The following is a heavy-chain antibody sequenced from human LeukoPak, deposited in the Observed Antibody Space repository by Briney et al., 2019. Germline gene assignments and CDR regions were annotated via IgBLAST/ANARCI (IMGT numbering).Heavy chain of an antibody. D-gene: IGHD4-17*01. CDR2: INHSGST. Sequence: SETLSLTCTVSGGSISSGGYYWSWIRQPPGKGLEWIGEINHSGSTNYNPSLKSRVTISVDTSKNQFSLKLSSVTAADTAVYYCAARKRMGTYDYGDHTSIKRSGYYYYGMDVWGQGTTVTVSS. CDR1: GGSISSGGYY. J-gene: IGHJ6*02. V-gene: IGHV4-39*07. CDR3: AARKRMGTYDYGDHTSIKRSGYYYYGMDV.